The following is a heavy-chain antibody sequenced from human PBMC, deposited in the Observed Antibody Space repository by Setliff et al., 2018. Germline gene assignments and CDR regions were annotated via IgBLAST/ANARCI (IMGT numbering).Heavy chain of an antibody. CDR1: GDSIFDNY. V-gene: IGHV4-59*08. Sequence: ETLSLTCSVSGDSIFDNYWSWVRQSPGRGLEWIAYISYTGSTNYNPSLKSRVTISLDTSKNHFSLNLRSVTAADTAVYYCARLSPYNTGPPFDYWGQGTLVTVSS. J-gene: IGHJ4*02. CDR2: ISYTGST. CDR3: ARLSPYNTGPPFDY. D-gene: IGHD2-8*02.